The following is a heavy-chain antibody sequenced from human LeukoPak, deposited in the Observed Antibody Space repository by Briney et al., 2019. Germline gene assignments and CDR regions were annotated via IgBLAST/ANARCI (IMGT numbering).Heavy chain of an antibody. Sequence: SETLSLTCAVYSGSFSGYYWSWIRQPPGRGLEWIGEINHSGSTSHNPSLKSRVTISVDTSKNQFSLKLTSVTAADTALYYCARGDGRDGYKGKLDYWGQGTLVTVSS. J-gene: IGHJ4*02. CDR2: INHSGST. CDR1: SGSFSGYY. D-gene: IGHD5-24*01. V-gene: IGHV4-34*01. CDR3: ARGDGRDGYKGKLDY.